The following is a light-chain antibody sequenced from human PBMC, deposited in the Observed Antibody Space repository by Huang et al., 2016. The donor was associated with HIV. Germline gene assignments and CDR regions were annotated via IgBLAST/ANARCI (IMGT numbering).Light chain of an antibody. J-gene: IGKJ1*01. V-gene: IGKV3-15*01. Sequence: MVMTQSPDTLSVSPGERATLSCRASQSVAYNLAWYQQKAGQAPRLIIYGNSTRATGIPGRVSGSGSGTEFTLTISSLQSDDFGVYYCQQYDKWPPVTFGQGTKVEI. CDR1: QSVAYN. CDR2: GNS. CDR3: QQYDKWPPVT.